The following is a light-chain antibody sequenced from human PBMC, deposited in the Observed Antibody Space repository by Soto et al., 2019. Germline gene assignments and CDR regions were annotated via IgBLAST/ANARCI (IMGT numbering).Light chain of an antibody. CDR2: EVS. J-gene: IGLJ2*01. CDR1: SSDIGGYNY. V-gene: IGLV2-14*01. CDR3: SSYTTSSTVA. Sequence: QSVLTQSASVSGSPGQSNTISCTGTSSDIGGYNYVSWYQQHPDKAPKLMIFEVSNRPSGVSNRFSGSKSVNTASLTISGLLPEDEADYYCSSYTTSSTVAFGGGTKLTVL.